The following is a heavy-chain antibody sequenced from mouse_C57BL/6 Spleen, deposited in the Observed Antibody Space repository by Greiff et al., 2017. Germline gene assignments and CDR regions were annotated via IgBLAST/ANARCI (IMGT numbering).Heavy chain of an antibody. Sequence: EVQLQQSGAELVRPGASVKLSCTASGFNIKDDYMHWVKQRPEQGLEWIGWIDPENGDTEYASKFQGKATITADTSSNTAYLQLSSLTSEDTAVYYCTTKGYYGSSKDYWGQGTTLTVSS. D-gene: IGHD1-1*01. CDR3: TTKGYYGSSKDY. CDR2: IDPENGDT. V-gene: IGHV14-4*01. J-gene: IGHJ2*01. CDR1: GFNIKDDY.